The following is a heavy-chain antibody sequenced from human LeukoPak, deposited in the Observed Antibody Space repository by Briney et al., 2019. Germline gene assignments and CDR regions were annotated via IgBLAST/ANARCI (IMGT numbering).Heavy chain of an antibody. J-gene: IGHJ5*02. D-gene: IGHD4-23*01. CDR2: INPKSGDT. Sequence: ASVKVSCKASGYTFTAYYIYWVRQAPGQGLEWMGWINPKSGDTKYVQKFQGRVTMTRDTSVSTAYMELTILRSDDTAVYYCARSDYGGKGAGDNWFDPWGQGTLVTVSS. V-gene: IGHV1-2*02. CDR1: GYTFTAYY. CDR3: ARSDYGGKGAGDNWFDP.